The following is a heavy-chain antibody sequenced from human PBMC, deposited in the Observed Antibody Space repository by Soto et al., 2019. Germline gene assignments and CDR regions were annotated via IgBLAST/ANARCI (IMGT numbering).Heavy chain of an antibody. Sequence: PGESLKISCKGSGYSFTRYWISWVRQMPGKGLEWMGRIDPSDSYTNYSPSFQGHVTISADKSISTAYLQWSSLKASDTAMYYCARHEGYCSSTSCPDYYYYYGMDVWGQGTTVTVSS. CDR1: GYSFTRYW. V-gene: IGHV5-10-1*01. D-gene: IGHD2-2*01. J-gene: IGHJ6*02. CDR3: ARHEGYCSSTSCPDYYYYYGMDV. CDR2: IDPSDSYT.